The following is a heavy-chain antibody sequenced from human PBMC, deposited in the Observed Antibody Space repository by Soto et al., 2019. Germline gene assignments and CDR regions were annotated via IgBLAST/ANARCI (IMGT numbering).Heavy chain of an antibody. CDR1: GGTFSSYA. CDR2: IITIFGTA. Sequence: QVQLVQSGAEVKKPGSSVKVSCKASGGTFSSYAISWVRQAPGQGLEWMGGIITIFGTANYAQKFQGRVTFTADESTSTAYMELRSLRSEDTAVYYCARHVPAAGYYYGMDVWGQGTTVTVSS. V-gene: IGHV1-69*12. D-gene: IGHD2-2*01. CDR3: ARHVPAAGYYYGMDV. J-gene: IGHJ6*02.